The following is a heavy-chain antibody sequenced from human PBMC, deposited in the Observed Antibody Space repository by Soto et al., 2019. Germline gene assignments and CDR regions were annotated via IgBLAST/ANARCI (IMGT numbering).Heavy chain of an antibody. CDR1: GGYISSGGYY. CDR3: ARESIVVVPAAMDY. V-gene: IGHV4-31*03. J-gene: IGHJ4*02. Sequence: QVQLQESGPGLVKPSQTLSLTCTVSGGYISSGGYYWSWIRQHPGKGLEWIGYIYYSGSTYYNPSRKSRVTTSVDTSKNQFSQKLSAVTAADTAVYYCARESIVVVPAAMDYWGQGTLVTVSS. D-gene: IGHD2-2*01. CDR2: IYYSGST.